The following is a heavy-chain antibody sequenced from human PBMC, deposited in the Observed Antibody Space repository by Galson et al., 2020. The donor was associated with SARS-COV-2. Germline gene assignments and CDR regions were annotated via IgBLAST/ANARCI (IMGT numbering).Heavy chain of an antibody. J-gene: IGHJ5*02. CDR1: GYTLTELY. CDR2: FDPEDGET. V-gene: IGHV1-24*01. CDR3: ATSTARVKRNWFDP. D-gene: IGHD5-18*01. Sequence: ASVKVSCKVSGYTLTELYMHWVRQAPGQGLEWMGGFDPEDGETIYAQKFQGRVTMTEDTSTDTAYMELSSLRSEDTAVYYCATSTARVKRNWFDPWCKGNLVSVDS.